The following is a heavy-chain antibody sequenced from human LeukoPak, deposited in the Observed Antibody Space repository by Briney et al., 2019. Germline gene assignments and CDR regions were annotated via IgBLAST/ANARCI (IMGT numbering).Heavy chain of an antibody. CDR2: ISYDGSNK. V-gene: IGHV3-30*03. CDR3: ARGSYYRGPVNWFDP. CDR1: GFTFSSYG. J-gene: IGHJ5*02. Sequence: GGSLRLSCAASGFTFSSYGMHWVRQAPGKGLEWVAVISYDGSNKYYADSVKGRFTISRDNSKNTLYLQMNSLRAEDTAVYYCARGSYYRGPVNWFDPWGQGTLVTVSS. D-gene: IGHD1-26*01.